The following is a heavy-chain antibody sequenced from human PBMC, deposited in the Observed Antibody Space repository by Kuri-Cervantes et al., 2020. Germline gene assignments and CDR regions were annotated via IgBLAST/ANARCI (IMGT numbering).Heavy chain of an antibody. J-gene: IGHJ5*02. V-gene: IGHV4-39*01. CDR1: GGSISSSSYY. Sequence: SETLSLTCTVSGGSISSSSYYWGWIRQPPGKGLEWIGSIYYSGSTYYNPSLKSRVTISVDTSKNQFSLKLSSVTAADTAVYYCASSSHSNYRIMNWSDPWGQGTLVTVSS. CDR2: IYYSGST. CDR3: ASSSHSNYRIMNWSDP. D-gene: IGHD4-11*01.